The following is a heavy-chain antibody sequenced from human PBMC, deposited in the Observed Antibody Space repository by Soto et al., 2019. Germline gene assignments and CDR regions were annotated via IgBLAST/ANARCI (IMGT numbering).Heavy chain of an antibody. D-gene: IGHD3-10*01. CDR2: IWYDGSNK. CDR3: ARDHDYYGSGSYFDY. V-gene: IGHV3-33*01. CDR1: GFTFSSYG. J-gene: IGHJ4*02. Sequence: QVQLVESGGGVVQPGRSLRLSCAASGFTFSSYGMHWVRQAPGKGLEWVAVIWYDGSNKYYADFVKGRFTISRDNSKNTLYLQMNSLRAEDTAVYYCARDHDYYGSGSYFDYWGQGTLVTVSS.